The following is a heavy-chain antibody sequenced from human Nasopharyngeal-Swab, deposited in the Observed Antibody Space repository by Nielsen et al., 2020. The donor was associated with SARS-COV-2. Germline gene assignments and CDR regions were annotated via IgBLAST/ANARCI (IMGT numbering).Heavy chain of an antibody. Sequence: RQAPGKGLEWVSYISSSSSTIYYADSVKGRFTISRDNAKNSMYLQMNSLRAEDTAVYYCASETLRYCSSTSCQDYWGQGTLVTVSS. J-gene: IGHJ4*02. D-gene: IGHD2-2*01. CDR2: ISSSSSTI. V-gene: IGHV3-48*04. CDR3: ASETLRYCSSTSCQDY.